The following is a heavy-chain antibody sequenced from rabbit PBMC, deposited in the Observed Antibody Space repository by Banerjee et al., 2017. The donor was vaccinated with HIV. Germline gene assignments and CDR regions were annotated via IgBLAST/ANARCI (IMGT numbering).Heavy chain of an antibody. V-gene: IGHV1S40*01. CDR3: ARDRYGSGSVDHDL. Sequence: QSLEESGGDLVKPGASLTLTCTASGFSFSSSDYMFWVRQAPGKGLEWIAWIYGGSSGSTYYANWAKGRFTISKTSSTTMALQMTSLTAADTATYFCARDRYGSGSVDHDLWGPGTLVTVS. D-gene: IGHD5-1*01. CDR1: GFSFSSSDY. CDR2: IYGGSSGST. J-gene: IGHJ6*01.